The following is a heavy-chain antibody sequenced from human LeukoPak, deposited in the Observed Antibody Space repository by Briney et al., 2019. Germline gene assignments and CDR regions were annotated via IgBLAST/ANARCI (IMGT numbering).Heavy chain of an antibody. V-gene: IGHV3-30*04. CDR3: ASDIVATIDHLYYFDY. CDR2: ISYDGSNK. D-gene: IGHD5-12*01. CDR1: GFTFSSYA. J-gene: IGHJ4*02. Sequence: GGSLRLSCAASGFTFSSYAMHWVRQAPGKGLEWVAVISYDGSNKYYADSVKGRFTISRDNSKNTMYLQMNSLRAEDTAVYYCASDIVATIDHLYYFDYWGQGTLVTVSS.